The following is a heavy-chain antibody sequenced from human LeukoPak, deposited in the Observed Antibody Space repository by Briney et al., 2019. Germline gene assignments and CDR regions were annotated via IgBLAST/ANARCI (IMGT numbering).Heavy chain of an antibody. Sequence: GGSLRLSCAASGFTFSSYAMSWVRQAPGKGLEWVSAISGSGGSTYYADSVKGRFTISRDNSKNTLYLQTNSLRAEDTAVYYCARASLLGYCSSTSCYQFDYWGQGTLVTVSS. J-gene: IGHJ4*02. CDR1: GFTFSSYA. V-gene: IGHV3-23*01. CDR3: ARASLLGYCSSTSCYQFDY. CDR2: ISGSGGST. D-gene: IGHD2-2*01.